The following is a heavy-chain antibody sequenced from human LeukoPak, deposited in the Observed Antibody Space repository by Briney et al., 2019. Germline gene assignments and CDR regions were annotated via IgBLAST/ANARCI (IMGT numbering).Heavy chain of an antibody. V-gene: IGHV3-23*01. CDR2: ISGSGGST. Sequence: GGSLRLSCAASGFTFSSYAMSWVRQAPGKGLEWVSAISGSGGSTYYADSVKGRFTISRDNSKNTLYLQMNSLRAEDTAVYYCAKGRTDSNYYYYYMDVWGKGTTVTVSS. CDR3: AKGRTDSNYYYYYMDV. J-gene: IGHJ6*03. D-gene: IGHD4-11*01. CDR1: GFTFSSYA.